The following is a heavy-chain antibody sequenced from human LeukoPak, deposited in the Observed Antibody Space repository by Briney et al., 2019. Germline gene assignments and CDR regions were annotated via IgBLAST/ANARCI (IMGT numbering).Heavy chain of an antibody. CDR3: ARGPSGSYYDYYYMDV. D-gene: IGHD3-10*01. J-gene: IGHJ6*03. CDR2: INHSGST. CDR1: GGSFSGYY. V-gene: IGHV4-34*01. Sequence: PSETLSLTCAVYGGSFSGYYWSWIRQPPGKGLEWIGEINHSGSTNYNPSLKSRVTISVDTSKNQFSLKLSSVTAADTAVYYCARGPSGSYYDYYYMDVWGKGTTVTVSS.